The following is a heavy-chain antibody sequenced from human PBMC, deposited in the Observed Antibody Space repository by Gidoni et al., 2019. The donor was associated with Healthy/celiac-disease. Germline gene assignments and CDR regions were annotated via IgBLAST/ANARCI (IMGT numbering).Heavy chain of an antibody. CDR3: ARANTGSLNPELRF. CDR2: INWHGGST. J-gene: IGHJ4*02. CDR1: GFTFDDYG. V-gene: IGHV3-20*01. D-gene: IGHD5-12*01. Sequence: EVQLVESGGGVVRPGGSLRLSCAASGFTFDDYGMSWVRQAPGKGLEWVSGINWHGGSTGYADSVQGRFTISRDNAKNSLYLQMNSLRAEDTALYHCARANTGSLNPELRFWGQGTLVTVSS.